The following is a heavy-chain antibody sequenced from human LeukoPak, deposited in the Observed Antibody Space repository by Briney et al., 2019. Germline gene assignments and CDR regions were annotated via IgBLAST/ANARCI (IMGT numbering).Heavy chain of an antibody. Sequence: GGSLRLSCAASGFTFSSYGMHWVRQAPGKGLGWVAFIRYDGSNKYYADSVKGRFTISRDNSKNTLYLQMNSLRAEDTAVYYCAKDKMWQQPGYPYYFDYWGQGTLVTVSS. CDR2: IRYDGSNK. CDR1: GFTFSSYG. J-gene: IGHJ4*02. V-gene: IGHV3-30*02. CDR3: AKDKMWQQPGYPYYFDY. D-gene: IGHD6-13*01.